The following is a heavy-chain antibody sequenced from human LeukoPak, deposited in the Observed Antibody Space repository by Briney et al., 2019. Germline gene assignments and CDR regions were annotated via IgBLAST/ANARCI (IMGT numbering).Heavy chain of an antibody. Sequence: PGGSLRLSCAASGFTFTDAWMSWFRQAPGKGLEWVGFIRSKAYGGTTEYAASVKGRFTISRDDSKSIAYLQMNSLKTEDTAVYYCIRVGSPYYFDYWGQGTLVTVSS. D-gene: IGHD2-15*01. J-gene: IGHJ4*02. CDR1: GFTFTDAW. CDR2: IRSKAYGGTT. V-gene: IGHV3-49*03. CDR3: IRVGSPYYFDY.